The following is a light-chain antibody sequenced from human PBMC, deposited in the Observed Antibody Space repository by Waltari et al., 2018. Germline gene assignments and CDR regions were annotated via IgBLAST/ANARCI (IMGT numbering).Light chain of an antibody. Sequence: EIVLTQSPGTLSLSPGERVTLSCRASQSVTSSFLVWYQQKPGQAPRLLIYAGSTRATGIPDRFSGSGSATDFTLTISRLEPEDFAVYYCQQYNNFPPAFGQGTKV. J-gene: IGKJ1*01. V-gene: IGKV3-20*01. CDR1: QSVTSSF. CDR2: AGS. CDR3: QQYNNFPPA.